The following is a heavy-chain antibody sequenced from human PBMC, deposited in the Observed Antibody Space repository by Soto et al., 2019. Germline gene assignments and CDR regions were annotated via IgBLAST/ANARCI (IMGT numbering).Heavy chain of an antibody. J-gene: IGHJ5*02. D-gene: IGHD3-3*01. CDR3: ATRITVFGLLIPPFDP. V-gene: IGHV4-34*01. CDR2: INHTGGT. Sequence: SETLSLTCAVYGGSVNGYYWNWIRQPPGKGLEWIGEINHTGGTHYNPSLKRRVTMSVDTSKNQFSLRLSSVTAADTAIYYCATRITVFGLLIPPFDPWGQGTQVTVSS. CDR1: GGSVNGYY.